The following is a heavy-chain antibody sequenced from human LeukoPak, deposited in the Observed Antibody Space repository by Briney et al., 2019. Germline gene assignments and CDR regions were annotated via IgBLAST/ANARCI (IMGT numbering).Heavy chain of an antibody. CDR3: ARVAVGDAFDI. CDR2: ISSNGGST. D-gene: IGHD6-19*01. CDR1: GSTFSSYA. J-gene: IGHJ3*02. V-gene: IGHV3-64*01. Sequence: PGGSLRLSCAASGSTFSSYAMHWVRQAPGKGLEYVSAISSNGGSTYYANSVKGRFTISRDNSKNTLYLQMGSLRAEDMAVYYCARVAVGDAFDIWGQGTMVTVSS.